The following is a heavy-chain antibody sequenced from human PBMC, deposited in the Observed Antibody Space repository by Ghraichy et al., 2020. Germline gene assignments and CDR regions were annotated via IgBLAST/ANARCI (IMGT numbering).Heavy chain of an antibody. V-gene: IGHV4-59*11. CDR3: ARDRHYDSSGYYVEYFDL. CDR2: IYSSGST. Sequence: SQTLSLTCTVSGGSISNHYWSWIRQPPGKGLEYIGYIYSSGSTNYNPSLKSRVTISLDTSKNQFSLKLSPVTAADTAVYYCARDRHYDSSGYYVEYFDLWGRGTPVTVSS. CDR1: GGSISNHY. J-gene: IGHJ2*01. D-gene: IGHD3-22*01.